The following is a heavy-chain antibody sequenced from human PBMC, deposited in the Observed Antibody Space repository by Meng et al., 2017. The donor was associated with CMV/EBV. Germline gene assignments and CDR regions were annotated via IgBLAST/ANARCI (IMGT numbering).Heavy chain of an antibody. CDR2: ISGSGGST. V-gene: IGHV3-23*01. D-gene: IGHD3-10*01. CDR3: AKDHPYYYGSGSYSGGYYFDY. J-gene: IGHJ4*02. CDR1: GFTFSSYA. Sequence: LSLTCAASGFTFSSYAMSWVRQAPGTGLEWVSAISGSGGSTYYADSVKGRFTISRDNSKNTLYLQMNSLRAEDTAVYYCAKDHPYYYGSGSYSGGYYFDYWGQGTLVTVSS.